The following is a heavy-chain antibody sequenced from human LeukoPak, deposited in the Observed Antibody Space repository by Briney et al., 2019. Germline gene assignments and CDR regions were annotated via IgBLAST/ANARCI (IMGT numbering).Heavy chain of an antibody. J-gene: IGHJ4*02. D-gene: IGHD3-10*01. CDR2: IRYDGSNK. V-gene: IGHV3-30*02. CDR1: GFTFSSYA. Sequence: PGGSLRLSCAASGFTFSSYAMHWVRQAPGKGLEWVTFIRYDGSNKYYADSVKGRFTISRDNSKNTLYLQMNSLRAEDTAVYYCAKPVAGYYGSGEFWGQGTLVTVSS. CDR3: AKPVAGYYGSGEF.